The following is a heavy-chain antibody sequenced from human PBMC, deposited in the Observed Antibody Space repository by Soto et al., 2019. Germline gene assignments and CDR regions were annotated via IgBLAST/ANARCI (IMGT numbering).Heavy chain of an antibody. V-gene: IGHV3-23*01. CDR1: GFTFSSYA. D-gene: IGHD3-22*01. CDR2: ISGSGGST. J-gene: IGHJ4*02. Sequence: GGSLRLSCAASGFTFSSYAMSWVRQAPGKGLEWVSAISGSGGSTYYADSVKGRFTISRDNSKNTLYLQMNSLRAEDTAVYYCAKEPRTYYYDSSGYLFDYWGQGTLVTVSS. CDR3: AKEPRTYYYDSSGYLFDY.